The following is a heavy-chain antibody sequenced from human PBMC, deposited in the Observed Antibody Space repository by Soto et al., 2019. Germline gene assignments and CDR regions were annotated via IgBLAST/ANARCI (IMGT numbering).Heavy chain of an antibody. Sequence: QVQLVQSGAEVKKPGASVKVSCKASGYTFIHYAIHWVRQAPGQRPEWMGLINAASGNTQYSQKFQGRFTITRDTSASTAYMELSSLRSEDTAVYFCPRTGYSTGWYFYLDYWAQGTLVTVSS. J-gene: IGHJ4*02. D-gene: IGHD6-19*01. CDR2: INAASGNT. CDR3: PRTGYSTGWYFYLDY. V-gene: IGHV1-3*01. CDR1: GYTFIHYA.